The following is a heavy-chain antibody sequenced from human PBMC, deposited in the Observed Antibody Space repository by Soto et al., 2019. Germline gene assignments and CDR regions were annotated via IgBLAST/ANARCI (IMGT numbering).Heavy chain of an antibody. J-gene: IGHJ6*02. D-gene: IGHD3-10*01. CDR2: IWYDGSNK. CDR1: GFTFSSYG. V-gene: IGHV3-33*01. Sequence: GGSLRLSCAASGFTFSSYGMHWVRQAPGKGLEWVAVIWYDGSNKYYGNSVKGRFTISRDNSKNTLYLQMNSLRADDTAVYYWAREVYYGSGSYPFYYGMDVWGQGTTVTVSS. CDR3: AREVYYGSGSYPFYYGMDV.